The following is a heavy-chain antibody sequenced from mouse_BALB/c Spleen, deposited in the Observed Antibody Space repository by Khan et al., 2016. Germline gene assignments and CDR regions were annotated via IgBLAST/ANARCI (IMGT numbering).Heavy chain of an antibody. J-gene: IGHJ4*01. CDR2: INPSNGRT. CDR1: GYTFTSYY. Sequence: QVQLQQSGAELVKPGASVKLSCKASGYTFTSYYMYWVKQRPGQGLEWIGEINPSNGRTNFNEKFKDKATLTADKSSSTAYMQLSSLTSEDSAVYYCSSGRPGSYYAMDYWGQGTSVTVSS. CDR3: SSGRPGSYYAMDY. V-gene: IGHV1S81*02.